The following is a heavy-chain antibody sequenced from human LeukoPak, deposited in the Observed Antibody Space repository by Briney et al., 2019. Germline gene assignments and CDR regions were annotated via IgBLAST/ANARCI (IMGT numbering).Heavy chain of an antibody. CDR3: AKDQYCTSTSCYVGY. CDR2: ISYDGSNK. J-gene: IGHJ4*02. CDR1: GFAFSNYG. Sequence: GGSLRLSCAASGFAFSNYGMHWVRQAPGKGLEWVAVISYDGSNKDYADSVKGRFTISRDNSKNTLYLQMNSLRAEDTAVYYCAKDQYCTSTSCYVGYWGQGTLVTVSS. D-gene: IGHD2-2*01. V-gene: IGHV3-30*18.